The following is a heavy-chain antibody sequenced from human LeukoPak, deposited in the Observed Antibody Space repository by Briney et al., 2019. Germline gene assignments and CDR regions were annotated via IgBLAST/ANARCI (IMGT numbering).Heavy chain of an antibody. CDR3: AKDRYDILTGYFGGALDY. D-gene: IGHD3-9*01. CDR1: GFTFSSYS. CDR2: ISGSGGST. J-gene: IGHJ4*02. V-gene: IGHV3-23*01. Sequence: GGSLRLSCAASGFTFSSYSMNWVRQAPGKGLEWVSAISGSGGSTYYADSVKGRFTISRDNSKNTLYLQMNSLRAEDTAVYYCAKDRYDILTGYFGGALDYWGQGTLVTVSS.